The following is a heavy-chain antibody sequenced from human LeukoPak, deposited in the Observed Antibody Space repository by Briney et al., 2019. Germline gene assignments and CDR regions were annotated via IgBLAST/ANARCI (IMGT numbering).Heavy chain of an antibody. CDR3: ARSSGYSSSGGLNWFDT. CDR1: GGSISSSSYY. CDR2: IYYSGST. J-gene: IGHJ5*02. Sequence: SETLSLTCTVSGGSISSSSYYWGWIRQPPGKGLEWIGSIYYSGSTYYNPSLKSRVTISVDTSKNQFSLKLSSVTSADTAVYYCARSSGYSSSGGLNWFDTWGQGTLVTVSS. V-gene: IGHV4-39*01. D-gene: IGHD6-13*01.